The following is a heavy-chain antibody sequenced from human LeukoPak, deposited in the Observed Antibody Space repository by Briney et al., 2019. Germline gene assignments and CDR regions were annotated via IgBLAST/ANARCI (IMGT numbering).Heavy chain of an antibody. J-gene: IGHJ5*02. Sequence: GGSLRHSCAASGFTFSSYAMSWVRQAPGKGLEWVSAISGIGGSTYYADSVKGRFTISRDNSKNTLYLQMNSLRAEDTAVYYCAKTRRTTMVRGAKGWFDPWGQGTLATVSS. CDR2: ISGIGGST. CDR1: GFTFSSYA. D-gene: IGHD3-10*01. CDR3: AKTRRTTMVRGAKGWFDP. V-gene: IGHV3-23*01.